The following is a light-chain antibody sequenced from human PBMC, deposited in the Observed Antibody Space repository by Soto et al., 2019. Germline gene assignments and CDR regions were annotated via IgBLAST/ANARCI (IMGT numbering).Light chain of an antibody. V-gene: IGKV3-15*01. CDR1: QSVSNN. J-gene: IGKJ1*01. CDR2: GAS. CDR3: QQYNNWSWT. Sequence: EIVMTQSPATLSVSPGERATLSCRASQSVSNNLAWYQQKPGQAPRLLIYGASTRATGIPARLSGSGSGTEFTLTISSLQSEDFAVYYCQQYNNWSWTFGQGTKVEIK.